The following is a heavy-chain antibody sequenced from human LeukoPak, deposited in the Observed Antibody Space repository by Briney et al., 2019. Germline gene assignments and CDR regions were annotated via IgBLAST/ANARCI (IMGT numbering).Heavy chain of an antibody. CDR2: INHSGST. D-gene: IGHD3-10*01. CDR3: ARGSPVLLCFGELLHGMAV. Sequence: SETLSLTCAVYGGSFSGYYWSWIRQPPGKGLEWIGEINHSGSTNYNPSLKSRVTISVDTSKNQFALKLSSVTAADTAVYHCARGSPVLLCFGELLHGMAVWGQGTPVTVSS. CDR1: GGSFSGYY. V-gene: IGHV4-34*01. J-gene: IGHJ6*02.